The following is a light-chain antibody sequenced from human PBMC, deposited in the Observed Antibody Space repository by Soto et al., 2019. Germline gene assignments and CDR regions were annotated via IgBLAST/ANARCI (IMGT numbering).Light chain of an antibody. V-gene: IGKV1-5*01. CDR1: ETISTF. CDR2: DAS. CDR3: QQYNSYPWT. J-gene: IGKJ1*01. Sequence: DIQMTQSPVSLSASVGDRVTITCRASETISTFLNWYQQKPGKAPKLLIYDASSLESGVPSRFSGSGSGTEFTLTITSLQPDDFATYYCQQYNSYPWTFGQGTKV.